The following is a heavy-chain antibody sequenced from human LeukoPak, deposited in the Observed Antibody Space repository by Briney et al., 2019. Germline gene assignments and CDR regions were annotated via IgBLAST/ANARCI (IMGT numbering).Heavy chain of an antibody. CDR3: AKQGELSLRYYYYYMDV. D-gene: IGHD3-16*02. Sequence: GGSLRLSCAASGFTFSSYAMSWVRQAPGKGLEWVSGISGSGGSTYYADSVKGRFTFSRDNSKNTLYLQMSSLRAEDTAVYYCAKQGELSLRYYYYYMDVWGKGTTVTVSS. CDR1: GFTFSSYA. V-gene: IGHV3-23*01. CDR2: ISGSGGST. J-gene: IGHJ6*03.